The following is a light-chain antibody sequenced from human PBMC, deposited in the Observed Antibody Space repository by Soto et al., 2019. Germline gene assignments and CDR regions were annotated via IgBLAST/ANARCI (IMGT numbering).Light chain of an antibody. CDR3: QSYDSSLSGYV. J-gene: IGLJ1*01. V-gene: IGLV1-40*01. CDR1: SSNIGAGYD. Sequence: QSVLTQPPSVSVAPGQRVTISCTGSSSNIGAGYDVHWYQQVPGTAPKLLIFGNNNRPSGVPDRFSGSKSGTSASLAITGLQAEDEADYYCQSYDSSLSGYVFGTGTKLTVL. CDR2: GNN.